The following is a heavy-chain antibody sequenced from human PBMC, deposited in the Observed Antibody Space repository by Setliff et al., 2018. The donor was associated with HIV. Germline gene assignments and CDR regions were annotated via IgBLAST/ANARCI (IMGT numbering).Heavy chain of an antibody. Sequence: GGSLRLSCAASGFTFSSYAMHWVRQAPGKGLEWVAIISYDGNNKYYADSVKGRFTISRDNSKDTLYLQLNSLRAEDTAVYYCAKRSGSYADYWGQGTLVTVSS. J-gene: IGHJ4*02. V-gene: IGHV3-30*07. CDR1: GFTFSSYA. D-gene: IGHD3-10*01. CDR2: ISYDGNNK. CDR3: AKRSGSYADY.